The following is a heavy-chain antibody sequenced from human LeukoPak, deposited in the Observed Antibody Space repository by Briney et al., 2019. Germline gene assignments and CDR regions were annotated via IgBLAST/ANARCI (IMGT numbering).Heavy chain of an antibody. CDR1: GFSFSNSG. CDR3: ATAGSYPV. CDR2: ISDISHII. V-gene: IGHV3-48*04. D-gene: IGHD3-10*01. J-gene: IGHJ4*02. Sequence: GGSLRLSCAVSGFSFSNSGMNWVRQAPEEGLQWVSYISDISHIIYYADSVKGRFTISRDNAKNSLYLQMHSLRADDTAVYYCATAGSYPVWGQGTLVTVSS.